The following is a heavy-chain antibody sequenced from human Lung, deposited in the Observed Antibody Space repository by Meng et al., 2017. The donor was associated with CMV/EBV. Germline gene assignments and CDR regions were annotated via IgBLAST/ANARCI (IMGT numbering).Heavy chain of an antibody. D-gene: IGHD1-26*01. Sequence: QAQLLLSGGDVHTPWASVKVSCKASGYTFTNYGIPWVRQTRGQGLEWMGWINAYNGDTNYAQTLQGRVTMTTDPSTSTAYMELRSLRSDDTAVYYCARVEVGITSRDYWGQGTLVTVSS. J-gene: IGHJ4*02. V-gene: IGHV1-18*01. CDR3: ARVEVGITSRDY. CDR2: INAYNGDT. CDR1: GYTFTNYG.